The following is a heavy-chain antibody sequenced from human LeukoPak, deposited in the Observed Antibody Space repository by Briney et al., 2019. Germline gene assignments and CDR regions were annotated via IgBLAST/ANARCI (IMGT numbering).Heavy chain of an antibody. CDR1: GFTFSSYG. D-gene: IGHD5-18*01. Sequence: GGSLRLSCAASGFTFSSYGMSWVRQAPGKGREWASVIYSGGSTYYADSVKGRFTISKDNSKNTLYLQMNSLRAEDTAVYYCARARDTAMGTDYWGQGTLVTVSS. CDR3: ARARDTAMGTDY. V-gene: IGHV3-53*01. CDR2: IYSGGST. J-gene: IGHJ4*02.